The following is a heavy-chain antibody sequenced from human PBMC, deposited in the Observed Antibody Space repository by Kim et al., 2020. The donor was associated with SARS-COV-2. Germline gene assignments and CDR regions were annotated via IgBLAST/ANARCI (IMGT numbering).Heavy chain of an antibody. D-gene: IGHD2-15*01. V-gene: IGHV4-34*01. Sequence: SETLSLTCAVYGGSFSDYYWTWIRQPPGKGLEWIGEINHIGSTNYNPSLKSRVTXSVDTSKSQLSLKLSXXTAADTAVYYXAKHDXXYCSGGNCFYFDYWGQGTXVTVSS. CDR3: AKHDXXYCSGGNCFYFDY. CDR2: INHIGST. J-gene: IGHJ4*02. CDR1: GGSFSDYY.